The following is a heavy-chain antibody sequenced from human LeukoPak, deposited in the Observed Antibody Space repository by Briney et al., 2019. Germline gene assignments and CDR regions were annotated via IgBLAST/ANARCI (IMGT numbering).Heavy chain of an antibody. CDR3: ARERMYSGSGSTYPYYDY. J-gene: IGHJ4*02. CDR2: IKPDGSEK. D-gene: IGHD3-10*01. Sequence: GGSLRLSCAASGFTFSSYWMSWVRQSPGKGLEWVANIKPDGSEKYFMDSVKGRFTISRDNAKNALYLEMNSLRAEDTAEYFCARERMYSGSGSTYPYYDYWGQGNLVTVSS. CDR1: GFTFSSYW. V-gene: IGHV3-7*01.